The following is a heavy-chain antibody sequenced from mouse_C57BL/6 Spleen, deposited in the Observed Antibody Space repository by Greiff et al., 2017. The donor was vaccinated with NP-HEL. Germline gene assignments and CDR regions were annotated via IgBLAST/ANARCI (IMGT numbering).Heavy chain of an antibody. CDR1: GYTFTDYN. V-gene: IGHV1-22*01. CDR3: ARDDYDGLYAMDY. Sequence: EVQLQQSGPELVKPGASVKMSCKASGYTFTDYNMHWVKQSHGKSLEWIGYINPNNGGTSYNQKFKGKATLTVNKSSSTAYMELRSLTSEDSAVYSGARDDYDGLYAMDYWGQGTSVTVSS. J-gene: IGHJ4*01. CDR2: INPNNGGT. D-gene: IGHD2-4*01.